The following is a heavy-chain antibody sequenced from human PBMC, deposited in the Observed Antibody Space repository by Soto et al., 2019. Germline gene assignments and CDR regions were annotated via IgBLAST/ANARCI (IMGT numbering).Heavy chain of an antibody. Sequence: SETLSLTCAVYGGSFSGYYWSWIRQPPGKGLEWIGEINHSGSTNYNPSLKSRVTTSVDTSKNQFSLKLSSVTAADTAVYYCARQYSGYTHMDVWGKGTTVTVSS. V-gene: IGHV4-34*01. CDR2: INHSGST. J-gene: IGHJ6*03. CDR3: ARQYSGYTHMDV. CDR1: GGSFSGYY. D-gene: IGHD5-12*01.